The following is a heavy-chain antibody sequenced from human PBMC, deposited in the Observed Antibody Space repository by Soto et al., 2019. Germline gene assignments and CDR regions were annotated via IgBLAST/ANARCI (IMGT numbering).Heavy chain of an antibody. CDR2: ISGSGGGT. J-gene: IGHJ5*02. CDR3: AKDEGFCTGGTCFLDWFGP. D-gene: IGHD2-15*01. Sequence: PGGSLRLSCAASGFTFSNYAMSWVRQAPGKGLEWVSAISGSGGGTYYADSVKGRFTISRDNSKNTVYLQMNSLRAEDTAVYYCAKDEGFCTGGTCFLDWFGPWGQGTLVTAPQ. V-gene: IGHV3-23*01. CDR1: GFTFSNYA.